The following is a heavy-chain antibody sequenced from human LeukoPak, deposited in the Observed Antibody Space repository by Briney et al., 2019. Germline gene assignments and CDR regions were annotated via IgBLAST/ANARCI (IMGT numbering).Heavy chain of an antibody. V-gene: IGHV3-48*03. Sequence: GGSLRLSCAASGFTFSDYEMNWVRQAPGKGLEWVSYINSRGSTIYYADSAKGRFTISRDNAKNSLYLQMNSLRAEDTAVYYCARDGLFDWLIHPTYFDYWGQGTLVTVSS. D-gene: IGHD3-9*01. CDR3: ARDGLFDWLIHPTYFDY. J-gene: IGHJ4*02. CDR1: GFTFSDYE. CDR2: INSRGSTI.